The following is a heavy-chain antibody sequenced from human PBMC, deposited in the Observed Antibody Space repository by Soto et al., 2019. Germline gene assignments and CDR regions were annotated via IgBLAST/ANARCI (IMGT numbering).Heavy chain of an antibody. Sequence: SQTLSLTCAISGDSVSNNGATWNWTRQSPSRGLEWLGGAYYRSRWIYDYAMSVKSRISINPDTSKNQFSLKLSSVTAADTAVYYCARDSAWLQLTFDYWGQGTLVTVSS. V-gene: IGHV6-1*01. CDR1: GDSVSNNGAT. CDR3: ARDSAWLQLTFDY. D-gene: IGHD1-1*01. J-gene: IGHJ4*02. CDR2: AYYRSRWIY.